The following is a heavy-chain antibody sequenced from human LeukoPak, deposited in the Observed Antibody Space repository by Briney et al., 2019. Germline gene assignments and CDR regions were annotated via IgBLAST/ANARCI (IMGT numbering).Heavy chain of an antibody. Sequence: PGGSLRLSCAASGFTFDDYGMSWVRQAPGKGLEWVSGINWNGGSTGYADSVKGRFTISRDNAKNSLYLQINSLRAEDMAVYYCAREASLYCSGNDCYWAFDRWGQGTLVTVSS. V-gene: IGHV3-20*04. D-gene: IGHD2-2*01. CDR3: AREASLYCSGNDCYWAFDR. CDR2: INWNGGST. CDR1: GFTFDDYG. J-gene: IGHJ5*02.